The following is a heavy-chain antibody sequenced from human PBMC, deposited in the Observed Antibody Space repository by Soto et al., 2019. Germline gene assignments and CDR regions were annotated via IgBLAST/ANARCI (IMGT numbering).Heavy chain of an antibody. CDR2: ISWNSGGI. CDR3: AKAQRAWIQVGMDV. CDR1: GFTFDDYA. J-gene: IGHJ6*02. V-gene: IGHV3-9*01. Sequence: EVQLVESGGGLVQPGRSLRLSCAASGFTFDDYAMHWVRQAPGKGLEWVSSISWNSGGIGYADSVKGRFTISRDNAKTSLYLQMNSLRGEDTALYYCAKAQRAWIQVGMDVWGQGTTVTVSS. D-gene: IGHD5-18*01.